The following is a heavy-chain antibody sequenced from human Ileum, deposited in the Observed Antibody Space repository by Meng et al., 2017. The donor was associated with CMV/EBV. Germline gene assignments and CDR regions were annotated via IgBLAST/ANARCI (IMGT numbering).Heavy chain of an antibody. D-gene: IGHD5-24*01. Sequence: GESLKISCAASGFTFSDYAMSWVRQPPGMGLEWVSVIYSGGSTYYADSVKGRFTISRDNSKNTLYLQMNSLRAEDTAVYYCAKGGRGRWGQGTLVTVSS. CDR1: GFTFSDYA. J-gene: IGHJ4*02. CDR2: IYSGGST. CDR3: AKGGRGR. V-gene: IGHV3-23*03.